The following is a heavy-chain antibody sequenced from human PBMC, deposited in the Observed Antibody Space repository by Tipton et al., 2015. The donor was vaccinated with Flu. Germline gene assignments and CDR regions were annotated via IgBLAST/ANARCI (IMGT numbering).Heavy chain of an antibody. V-gene: IGHV1-18*01. CDR2: ITTYNGDT. CDR3: ARAYCGGDCYWVDY. D-gene: IGHD2-21*02. CDR1: GYIFTSYG. J-gene: IGHJ4*02. Sequence: QLVQSGAEAKKPGASVKVSCKASGYIFTSYGISWVRQAPGQGLEWMGWITTYNGDTNYAQKLQDRVTMTTDTSTTTAYMELRGLSSDDTAVYYCARAYCGGDCYWVDYWGQGTLVTVSS.